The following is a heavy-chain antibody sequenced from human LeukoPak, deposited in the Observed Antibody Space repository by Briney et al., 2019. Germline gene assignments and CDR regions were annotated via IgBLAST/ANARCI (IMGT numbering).Heavy chain of an antibody. CDR2: ISNSGSTI. J-gene: IGHJ4*02. CDR3: ARRAGGYSHPYDY. CDR1: GFTFSNYE. Sequence: PGGSLRLSCAASGFTFSNYEMNWVRQAPGKGLEWVSYISNSGSTIYYADSVKGRFTISRDNAKNSLYLQMNSLRAEDTAVYYCARRAGGYSHPYDYWGQGTLVTVSS. V-gene: IGHV3-48*03. D-gene: IGHD4-23*01.